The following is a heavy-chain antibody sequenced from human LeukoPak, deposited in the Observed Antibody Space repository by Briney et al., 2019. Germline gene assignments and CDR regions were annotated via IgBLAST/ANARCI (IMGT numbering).Heavy chain of an antibody. V-gene: IGHV4-61*02. CDR1: GGSISSGSYY. CDR2: IYTRGNT. J-gene: IGHJ4*02. CDR3: ARGGYHCSSTSCYSDKEIFDY. D-gene: IGHD2-2*01. Sequence: SETLSLTCTVSGGSISSGSYYWSSSRQPAGKGLEWVGRIYTRGNTHNNPSLKSRGTISVDTSKNQFSLKLSSVTAAGTDVYYCARGGYHCSSTSCYSDKEIFDYWGQGTLVTVSS.